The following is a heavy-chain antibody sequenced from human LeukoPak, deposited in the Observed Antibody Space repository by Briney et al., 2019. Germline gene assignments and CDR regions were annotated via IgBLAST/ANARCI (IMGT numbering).Heavy chain of an antibody. CDR1: GDSISSYY. D-gene: IGHD1-26*01. CDR3: ARAGRWEGRPHAFDI. V-gene: IGHV4-4*07. Sequence: SETLSLTCTVSGDSISSYYWSWIRQPAGKGLEWIGRIYTSGSTNYNPSLKSRVTISVDTSKNQFSLKLRSVTAADTAVYHCARAGRWEGRPHAFDIWGQGTMVTVSS. CDR2: IYTSGST. J-gene: IGHJ3*02.